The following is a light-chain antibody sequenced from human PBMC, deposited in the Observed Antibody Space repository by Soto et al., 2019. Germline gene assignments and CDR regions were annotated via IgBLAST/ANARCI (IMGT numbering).Light chain of an antibody. CDR3: QQRTSWPTIT. V-gene: IGKV3-11*01. CDR1: QSVRSN. Sequence: EIVLTQSPATLSLSPGERATLSCRASQSVRSNFAWYHQKPAQAPTLLIYDASNRATGIPARFTGSGPGTVFPLTISSLAPEDFAVYYWQQRTSWPTITFGQGTRLEIK. J-gene: IGKJ5*01. CDR2: DAS.